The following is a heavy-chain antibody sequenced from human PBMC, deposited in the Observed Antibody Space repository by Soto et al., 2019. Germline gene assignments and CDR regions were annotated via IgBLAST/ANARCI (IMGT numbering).Heavy chain of an antibody. CDR1: GGSIGSSNW. D-gene: IGHD3-9*01. CDR3: ARLKTYDILNKSDY. CDR2: IHDSGST. Sequence: SETLSLTCAVSGGSIGSSNWWSWVRQSPGKGLEWIGEIHDSGSTNYSPSLKSRITNSLDKSKNQFSLNLSSVTAADTVVYYCARLKTYDILNKSDYWGQGSRVTVS. J-gene: IGHJ4*02. V-gene: IGHV4-4*02.